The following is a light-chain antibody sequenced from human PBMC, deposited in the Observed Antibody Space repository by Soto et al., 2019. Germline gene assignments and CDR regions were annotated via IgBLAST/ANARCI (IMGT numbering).Light chain of an antibody. CDR3: QHYGTSPPYA. CDR1: QSVSSSY. Sequence: EIVLTQSPGTLSLSPGERATLSCRASQSVSSSYLAWFQQKPGQAPRLLIYGASTRAAGIPDRFSGSGSGTDFTLTTSRLEPEDFAMYYCQHYGTSPPYAFGQGTRLEIK. V-gene: IGKV3-20*01. CDR2: GAS. J-gene: IGKJ2*01.